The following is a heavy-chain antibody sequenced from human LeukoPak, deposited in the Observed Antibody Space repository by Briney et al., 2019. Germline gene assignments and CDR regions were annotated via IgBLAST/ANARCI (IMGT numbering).Heavy chain of an antibody. D-gene: IGHD2-21*01. CDR3: AKAPVTTCSGAYCYPFDY. J-gene: IGHJ4*02. Sequence: GGSLRLSCPAPGFTFTNYWMSWVRQPPGKGLEWVANIRHDESEIYYVDSVKGRFTISRDNAKNSLYLQMNSLRAEDTAVYYCAKAPVTTCSGAYCYPFDYWGQGTLVTVSS. CDR1: GFTFTNYW. V-gene: IGHV3-7*01. CDR2: IRHDESEI.